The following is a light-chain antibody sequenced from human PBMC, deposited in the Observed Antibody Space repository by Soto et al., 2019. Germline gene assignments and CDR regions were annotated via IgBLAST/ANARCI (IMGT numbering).Light chain of an antibody. CDR3: KLYCSSPPYT. CDR2: GAS. CDR1: HSVSSSY. V-gene: IGKV3-20*01. J-gene: IGKJ3*01. Sequence: IVLTQSPGTLSLSPGERATLSCRASHSVSSSYLAWYQQKPGQAPRLLIYGASSRATGIPDRFSGSGSGTDFTLTICRLEPDDFAVYYCKLYCSSPPYTFGPGNKVDIK.